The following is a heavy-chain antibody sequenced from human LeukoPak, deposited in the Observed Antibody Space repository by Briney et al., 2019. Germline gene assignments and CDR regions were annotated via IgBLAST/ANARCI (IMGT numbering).Heavy chain of an antibody. CDR3: ARDYGSGSYPD. CDR2: ITTSSSYM. D-gene: IGHD3-10*01. Sequence: PGGSLRLSCAASGFTFSAYNMNWVRRTPGKGLEWVSSITTSSSYMFYADSVKGRFTISRDNAKNSLYLQMNSLRAEDTAVYYCARDYGSGSYPDWGQGTLVTVSS. V-gene: IGHV3-21*04. J-gene: IGHJ4*02. CDR1: GFTFSAYN.